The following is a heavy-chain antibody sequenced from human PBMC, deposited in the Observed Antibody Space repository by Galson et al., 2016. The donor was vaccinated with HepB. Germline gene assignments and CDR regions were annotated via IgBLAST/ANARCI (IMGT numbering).Heavy chain of an antibody. CDR3: ARYSESCHGWDY. V-gene: IGHV3-23*01. Sequence: SLRLSCAASGFTFSSYAMSWVRQAPGKGLEWVSAISGSATHYADSVKGRFTISRDNAKNSLDLQMSSLRAEDTAIYYCARYSESCHGWDYWGQGTLVTVSS. D-gene: IGHD1-26*01. CDR1: GFTFSSYA. J-gene: IGHJ4*02. CDR2: ISGSAT.